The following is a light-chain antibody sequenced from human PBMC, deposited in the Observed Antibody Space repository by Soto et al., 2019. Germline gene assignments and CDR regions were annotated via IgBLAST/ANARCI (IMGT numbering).Light chain of an antibody. CDR1: QSFSSTY. Sequence: EIVLTQSPGTLSLSPGERATLSCRVSQSFSSTYLAWYQQKPGQAPRLLIYGASTRATGIPDRFSGSGSGTDFTLTVSRLDPEDFAVYYCQQYDSSPQWTFGQGTKVEIK. J-gene: IGKJ1*01. V-gene: IGKV3-20*01. CDR2: GAS. CDR3: QQYDSSPQWT.